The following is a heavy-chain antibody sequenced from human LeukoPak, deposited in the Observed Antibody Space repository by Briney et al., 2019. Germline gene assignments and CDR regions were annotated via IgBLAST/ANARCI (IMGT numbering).Heavy chain of an antibody. J-gene: IGHJ4*02. Sequence: GGSLRLSCAASGFTFSSYGMHWVRQAPGKGLEWVAVISYDGSNKHYADSVKGRFTISRDNSKNTLYLQMNSLRAEDTAVYYCAKGVYYYGSGSDYWGQGTLVTVSS. CDR3: AKGVYYYGSGSDY. V-gene: IGHV3-30*18. CDR1: GFTFSSYG. D-gene: IGHD3-10*01. CDR2: ISYDGSNK.